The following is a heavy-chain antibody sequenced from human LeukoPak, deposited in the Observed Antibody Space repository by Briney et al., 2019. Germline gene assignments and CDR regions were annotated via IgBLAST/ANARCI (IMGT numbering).Heavy chain of an antibody. CDR2: INHSGST. CDR3: ARGSDGSGSYD. V-gene: IGHV4-34*01. J-gene: IGHJ6*02. Sequence: SETLSLTCAVYGGSFSGYYWSWIRQPPGKGLEWIGEINHSGSTNYNPSLKSRVTISVDTSKNQFSLKLSSVTAADTAVYYCARGSDGSGSYDWGQGTTVTVSS. D-gene: IGHD3-10*01. CDR1: GGSFSGYY.